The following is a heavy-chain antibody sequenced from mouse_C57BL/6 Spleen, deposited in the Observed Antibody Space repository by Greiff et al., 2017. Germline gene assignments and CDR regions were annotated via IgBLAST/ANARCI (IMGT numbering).Heavy chain of an antibody. CDR2: IDPSDSYT. D-gene: IGHD3-2*02. J-gene: IGHJ3*01. CDR3: ASKGGSSGSTFAY. V-gene: IGHV1-69*01. Sequence: QVQLQQPGAELVMPGASVKLSCKASGYTFTSYWMHWVKQRPGQGLEWIGEIDPSDSYTNYNQKFKGKSTLTVAKSSSTAYMQLSSLTSEGSAVYYCASKGGSSGSTFAYWGQGTLVTVSA. CDR1: GYTFTSYW.